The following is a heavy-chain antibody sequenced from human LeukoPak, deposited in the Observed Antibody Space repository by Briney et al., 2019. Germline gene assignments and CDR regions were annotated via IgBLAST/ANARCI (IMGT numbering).Heavy chain of an antibody. V-gene: IGHV3-9*01. CDR2: ISWNSGSI. D-gene: IGHD2-15*01. CDR1: GFTFDDYA. Sequence: PGGSLRLSCAASGFTFDDYAMHWVRQAPGKGLEWVSGISWNSGSIGYADSVKGRFTIPRDNAKNSLYLQMNSLRAENTALYYCAKDIGGFCSGGSCYFQHWGQGTLVTVSS. CDR3: AKDIGGFCSGGSCYFQH. J-gene: IGHJ1*01.